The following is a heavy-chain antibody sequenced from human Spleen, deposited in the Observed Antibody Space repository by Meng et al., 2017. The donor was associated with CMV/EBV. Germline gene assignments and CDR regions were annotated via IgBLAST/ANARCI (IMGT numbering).Heavy chain of an antibody. CDR2: IYHSGST. CDR3: ARGNGGPYDY. J-gene: IGHJ4*02. Sequence: SETLSLTCTVSGYSISSGHYWGWIRQPPGKGLEWIGTIYHSGSTYLNPSLKSRVTISVDTSKNQFSLKLNSVTVADTAVYYCARGNGGPYDYWGQGTLVTVSS. D-gene: IGHD4-23*01. CDR1: GYSISSGHY. V-gene: IGHV4-38-2*02.